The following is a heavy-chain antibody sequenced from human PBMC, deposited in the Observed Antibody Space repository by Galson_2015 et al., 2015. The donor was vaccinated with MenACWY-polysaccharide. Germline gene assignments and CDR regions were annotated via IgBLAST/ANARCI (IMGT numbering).Heavy chain of an antibody. J-gene: IGHJ4*02. V-gene: IGHV3-30*02. D-gene: IGHD6-13*01. CDR3: ARNPSRLDIAAASH. CDR1: GFNFGGHG. CDR2: IRNDERK. Sequence: LRLSCAGSGFNFGGHGLHWVRQAPGKGLEWVALIRNDERKHYTDAVKGRFTISRDNSKNTLYLQMNSLRPEDTAVYYCARNPSRLDIAAASHWGQGALVSVSS.